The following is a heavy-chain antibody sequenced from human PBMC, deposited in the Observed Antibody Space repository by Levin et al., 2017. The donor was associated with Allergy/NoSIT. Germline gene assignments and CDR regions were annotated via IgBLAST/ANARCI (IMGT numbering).Heavy chain of an antibody. CDR3: GRITCTGQYVDF. J-gene: IGHJ4*02. D-gene: IGHD1-14*01. CDR1: GYSITAGFF. Sequence: SETLSLKCNVSGYSITAGFFWGWIRQSPGRRPEWVGHIYNTGTTYYNPSLQNRLTISVDTSKNQFSLNLNSVTAADSAVYYCGRITCTGQYVDFWGPGIRVSVSS. CDR2: IYNTGTT. V-gene: IGHV4-38-2*02.